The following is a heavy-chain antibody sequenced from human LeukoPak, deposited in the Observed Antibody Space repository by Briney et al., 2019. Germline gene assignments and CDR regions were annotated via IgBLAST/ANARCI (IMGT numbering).Heavy chain of an antibody. Sequence: PGGSRRLSCVASGFTFSSYAMNWVRQAPGKGLEWVSVVSVSGDTAYFADSVKGRFTISRDNSKNTLYLQMNTLRADDTAIYYCAKVACGGSCYQSDYWGQGTLVTVSS. D-gene: IGHD2-15*01. V-gene: IGHV3-23*01. CDR2: VSVSGDTA. J-gene: IGHJ4*02. CDR1: GFTFSSYA. CDR3: AKVACGGSCYQSDY.